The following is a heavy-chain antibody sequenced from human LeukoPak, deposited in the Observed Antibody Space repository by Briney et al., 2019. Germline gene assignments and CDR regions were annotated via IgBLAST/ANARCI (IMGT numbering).Heavy chain of an antibody. J-gene: IGHJ3*02. CDR2: FHYSGST. CDR3: ARIIAAAGGDAFDI. CDR1: GGSISSSSYY. V-gene: IGHV4-39*07. Sequence: SETLSLTCTVSGGSISSSSYYWGWIRQPPGKGLEWIGTFHYSGSTYYNPSLKSRVTMSVDTSKNQFSLKLSSVTAADTAVYYCARIIAAAGGDAFDIWGQGTMVTVSS. D-gene: IGHD6-13*01.